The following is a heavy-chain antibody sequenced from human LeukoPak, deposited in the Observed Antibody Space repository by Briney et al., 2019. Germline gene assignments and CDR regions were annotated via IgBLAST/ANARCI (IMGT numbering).Heavy chain of an antibody. CDR3: ARFVGASVYSFDY. J-gene: IGHJ4*02. CDR2: IYYSGST. V-gene: IGHV4-59*01. CDR1: GGSISSYY. Sequence: PSETLSLTCTVSGGSISSYYWSWIRQPPGKGLEWIGYIYYSGSTNYNPSLKSRVTISVDTSKNQFSLKLSSVTAADTAVYYCARFVGASVYSFDYWGQGTLVTVSS. D-gene: IGHD1-26*01.